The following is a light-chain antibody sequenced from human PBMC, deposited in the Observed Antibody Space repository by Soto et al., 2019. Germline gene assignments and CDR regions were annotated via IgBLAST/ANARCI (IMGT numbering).Light chain of an antibody. CDR3: QQYVNSPST. J-gene: IGKJ1*01. V-gene: IGKV3-20*01. CDR2: GAS. CDR1: QSISSSY. Sequence: EIVVTQSPGTLSLSPGERATLSCRASQSISSSYLAWYQQKPGQAPRLLLYGASSRATGIPDRFSGSGSGTAFTLTISRLEPGDFAVYYCQQYVNSPSTFGQGTKVEIK.